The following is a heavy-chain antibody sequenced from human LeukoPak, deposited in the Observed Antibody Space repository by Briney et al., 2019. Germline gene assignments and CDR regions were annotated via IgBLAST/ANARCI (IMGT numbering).Heavy chain of an antibody. CDR3: ARARDGYKTPDN. CDR1: GFTFSSYS. Sequence: GGSLRLSCAASGFTFSSYSMNWVRQAPGKGLEWVSSISSSRSYIYYADSVKGRFTISRDNAKNSLYLQMNSLRAEDTALYHCARARDGYKTPDNWGQGTLVTVSS. CDR2: ISSSRSYI. J-gene: IGHJ4*02. D-gene: IGHD5-24*01. V-gene: IGHV3-21*04.